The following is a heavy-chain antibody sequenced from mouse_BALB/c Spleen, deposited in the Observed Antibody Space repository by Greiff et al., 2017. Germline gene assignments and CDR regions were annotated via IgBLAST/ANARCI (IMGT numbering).Heavy chain of an antibody. V-gene: IGHV5-6-3*01. CDR3: AMYGNYDWFAY. D-gene: IGHD2-10*02. J-gene: IGHJ3*01. Sequence: EVQRVESGGGLVQPGGSLKLSCAASGFTFSCYGMSWVRQTPDKRLELVATINSNGGSTYYPDSVKGRFTISRDNAKNTLYLQMSSLKSEDTAMYYCAMYGNYDWFAYWGQGTLVTVSA. CDR2: INSNGGST. CDR1: GFTFSCYG.